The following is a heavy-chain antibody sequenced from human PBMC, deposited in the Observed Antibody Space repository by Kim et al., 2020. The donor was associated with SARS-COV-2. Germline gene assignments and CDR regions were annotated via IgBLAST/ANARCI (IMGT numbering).Heavy chain of an antibody. CDR3: TTTKGYSSGWGFDY. J-gene: IGHJ4*02. Sequence: SETLSLTCNVSGGSISRYYWNWIRQSPGRGLEWIGYFYYGGPSNANPSANYNPSLKNRVTISVDTSKNQVSLKMNSGTLADTAVYYCTTTKGYSSGWGFDYWGQGTPVSVSS. CDR2: FYYGGPSNANPSA. D-gene: IGHD6-19*01. CDR1: GGSISRYY. V-gene: IGHV4-59*13.